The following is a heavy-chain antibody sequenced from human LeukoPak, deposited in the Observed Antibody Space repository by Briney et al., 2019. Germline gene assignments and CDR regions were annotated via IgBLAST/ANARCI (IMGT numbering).Heavy chain of an antibody. CDR2: IRYDGSIK. D-gene: IGHD3-10*01. J-gene: IGHJ4*02. CDR1: GFTFRNYG. Sequence: PGESLRLSCAASGFTFRNYGMHWVRLAPGKGLEWVAFIRYDGSIKYYVDSVKGRFTVSRDNSKNTLYLQMNSLRAEDTAVYYCAKDVNVGGDYFDYWGQGTLVTVSS. CDR3: AKDVNVGGDYFDY. V-gene: IGHV3-30*02.